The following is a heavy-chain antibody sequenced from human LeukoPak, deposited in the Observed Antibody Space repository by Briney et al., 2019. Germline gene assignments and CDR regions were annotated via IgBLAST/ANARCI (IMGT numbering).Heavy chain of an antibody. CDR1: GGTFSSYA. Sequence: GASVKVSCKASGGTFSSYAISWGRQAPGQGLEWMGGIIPIFGTANYAQKFQGRVTITADESTSTAYMELSSLRSEDTAVYYCARGPAGYYYYYYMDVWGKGTTVTVSS. V-gene: IGHV1-69*13. J-gene: IGHJ6*03. CDR2: IIPIFGTA. CDR3: ARGPAGYYYYYYMDV.